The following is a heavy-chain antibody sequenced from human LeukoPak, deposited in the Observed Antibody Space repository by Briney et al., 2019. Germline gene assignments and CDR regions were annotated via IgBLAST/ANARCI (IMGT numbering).Heavy chain of an antibody. D-gene: IGHD6-13*01. Sequence: PGGSLRLSCTASGFTFSSYAMNWVRQAPGKGLEWVSGIGAGGTFTYYADSVKGRFTISRDNAKNSLYLQMNSLRAEDTAMYYCARDIGSNWFYYFDYWGQGTLVTVSS. J-gene: IGHJ4*02. CDR3: ARDIGSNWFYYFDY. CDR1: GFTFSSYA. V-gene: IGHV3-21*01. CDR2: IGAGGTFT.